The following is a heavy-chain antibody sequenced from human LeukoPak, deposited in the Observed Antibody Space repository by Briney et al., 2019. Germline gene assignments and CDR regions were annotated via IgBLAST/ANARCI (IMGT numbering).Heavy chain of an antibody. CDR3: VRSRSVACKA. V-gene: IGHV4-39*01. D-gene: IGHD6-19*01. CDR2: IYKNGTT. Sequence: PSETLSLTCAVSGDSISSSIYYWVWIRQPPRKGLEWIGSIYKNGTTNYNPSLKSRVTISIDTSKNQFSLKLRSVTAADTAVYYCVRSRSVACKAWGQGTLVTVSS. J-gene: IGHJ5*02. CDR1: GDSISSSIYY.